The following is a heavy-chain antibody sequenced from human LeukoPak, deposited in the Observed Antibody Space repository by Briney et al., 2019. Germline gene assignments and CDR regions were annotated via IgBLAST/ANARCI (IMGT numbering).Heavy chain of an antibody. Sequence: PGGSLRLSCAASGFTFSSYSMGWFRQAPGKGLKWVSAISGSGGSTYYADSVKGRFTISRDNPKNTLYLQMNSLRAEDTAVYYCAKAVAGSSFDYWGQGTLVTVSS. V-gene: IGHV3-23*01. CDR2: ISGSGGST. J-gene: IGHJ4*02. CDR1: GFTFSSYS. CDR3: AKAVAGSSFDY. D-gene: IGHD6-19*01.